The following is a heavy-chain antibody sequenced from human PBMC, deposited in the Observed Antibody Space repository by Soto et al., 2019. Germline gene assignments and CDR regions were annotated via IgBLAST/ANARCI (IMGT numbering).Heavy chain of an antibody. V-gene: IGHV3-33*01. CDR3: VRTACVINNCSYRGVR. CDR1: GFDFKTYG. J-gene: IGHJ4*02. CDR2: IGFDGTNI. D-gene: IGHD1-20*01. Sequence: QGQLVESGGGVVQPGRSLRLSCVASGFDFKTYGMHWVRQATGKGLEWVDVIGFDGTNIHYSDSVRGRFSISRDNSENTVSLQMNSLRVEDTALYYCVRTACVINNCSYRGVRWGQGTLVTV.